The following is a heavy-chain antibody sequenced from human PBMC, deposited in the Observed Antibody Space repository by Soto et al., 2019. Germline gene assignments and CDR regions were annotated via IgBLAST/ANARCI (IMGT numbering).Heavy chain of an antibody. CDR1: GYTFTSYD. V-gene: IGHV1-8*01. CDR3: ARGTENHYYYYYGIDV. J-gene: IGHJ6*02. Sequence: QVQLVQSVAEVKKPGASVKVSCKASGYTFTSYDINWVRQATGQGLEWMGWMNPNSGNTGYAQKFQGRVTMTRNTSISTAYMELSSLRSEDTAVYYCARGTENHYYYYYGIDVWGQGTTVTVSS. CDR2: MNPNSGNT.